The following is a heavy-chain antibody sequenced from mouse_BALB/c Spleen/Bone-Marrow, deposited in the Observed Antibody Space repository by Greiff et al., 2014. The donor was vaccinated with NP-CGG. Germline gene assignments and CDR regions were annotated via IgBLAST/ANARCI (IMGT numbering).Heavy chain of an antibody. D-gene: IGHD1-2*01. CDR3: ARCSLLRQAMDY. CDR1: GFNIKDTY. CDR2: IYPANVNT. Sequence: VQLKESGAELVKPGASVELSCTASGFNIKDTYMHWVKQWPEQGLEWIGRIYPANVNTKYDPKFQGKATITADTSSNTAYLRLSSLTSEDTAVYYCARCSLLRQAMDYWGQGTSVTVSS. J-gene: IGHJ4*01. V-gene: IGHV14-3*02.